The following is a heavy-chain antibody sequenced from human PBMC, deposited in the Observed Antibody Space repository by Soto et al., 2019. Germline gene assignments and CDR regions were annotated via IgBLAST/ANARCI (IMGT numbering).Heavy chain of an antibody. CDR2: IIPIFGTA. CDR1: GGTFSSYA. J-gene: IGHJ4*02. D-gene: IGHD3-10*01. V-gene: IGHV1-69*01. CDR3: ARTRYYGSGSYDNPFDY. Sequence: QVQLVQSGAEVKKPGSSVKVSCKASGGTFSSYAISWVRQAPGQGLEWMGGIIPIFGTANYAQKFQGRVTITADESTSTAYMELSSLRSEDTAVYYCARTRYYGSGSYDNPFDYWGQGTLVTVSS.